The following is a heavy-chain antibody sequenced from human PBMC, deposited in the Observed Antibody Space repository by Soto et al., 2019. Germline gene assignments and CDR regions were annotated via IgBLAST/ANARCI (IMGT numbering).Heavy chain of an antibody. Sequence: QLQLQESGPGLVKPSETLSLTCSVSGGSISNDNYYWGWIRQPPGKGLEWIGSIYYGGSTYYNPSLKSRTTISVDTSSNQFSLKLSSVTAADTSVYYCARLAGNVRVSWFDPWGRGTQVTVSS. CDR3: ARLAGNVRVSWFDP. J-gene: IGHJ5*02. V-gene: IGHV4-39*01. CDR2: IYYGGST. D-gene: IGHD6-19*01. CDR1: GGSISNDNYY.